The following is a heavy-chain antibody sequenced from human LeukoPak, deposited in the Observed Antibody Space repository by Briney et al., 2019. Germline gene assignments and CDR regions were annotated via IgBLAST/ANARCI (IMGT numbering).Heavy chain of an antibody. CDR3: ASGVYYDSIWIDY. CDR1: GYTFTGYY. V-gene: IGHV1-2*02. Sequence: ASVKVSCKASGYTFTGYYMHWVRQAPGQGLEWMGWINPNSGGTNYAQKFQGRVTMTRDTSISTAYMELSRLRSDDAAVYYCASGVYYDSIWIDYWGQGTLVTVSS. D-gene: IGHD3-22*01. CDR2: INPNSGGT. J-gene: IGHJ4*02.